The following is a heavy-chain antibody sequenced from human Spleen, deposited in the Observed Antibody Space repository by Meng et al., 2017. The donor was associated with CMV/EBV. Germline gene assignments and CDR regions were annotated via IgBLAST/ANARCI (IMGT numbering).Heavy chain of an antibody. D-gene: IGHD4-11*01. CDR1: GFTLSIYG. CDR2: ITASSSCI. J-gene: IGHJ6*02. CDR3: ARGRPLGTVTVPYYGMDV. V-gene: IGHV3-21*01. Sequence: GESLKISCAPSGFTLSIYGMNWVRQAPGKGLARVSPITASSSCIYYADSVKGRFTISRENAKNSLYLQMNSLRAGDTAVYYCARGRPLGTVTVPYYGMDVWGQGTTVTVSS.